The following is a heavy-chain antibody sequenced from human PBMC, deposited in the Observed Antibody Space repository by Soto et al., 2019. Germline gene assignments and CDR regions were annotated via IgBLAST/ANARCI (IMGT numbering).Heavy chain of an antibody. V-gene: IGHV1-69*06. CDR3: ASDGTRIVGATRALGN. CDR1: GGTFSSYA. J-gene: IGHJ4*02. Sequence: QVQLVQSAAEVKKPGSSVRVSCKASGGTFSSYALNWVRQAPGQGLEWMGGIIPVFGTANYAQKFQGRVTIPADKSTSTAYMEGSSLRSEDTAVYYCASDGTRIVGATRALGNWGQGTLVTVSS. D-gene: IGHD1-26*01. CDR2: IIPVFGTA.